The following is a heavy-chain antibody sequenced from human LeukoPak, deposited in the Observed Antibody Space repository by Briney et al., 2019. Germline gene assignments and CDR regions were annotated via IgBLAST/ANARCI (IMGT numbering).Heavy chain of an antibody. J-gene: IGHJ6*02. D-gene: IGHD5-24*01. Sequence: GGSLRLSCAASGFTFSSYDMHWVRQATGKGLEWVSAIGTAGDTYYPGSVKGRFTISRENAKNSLYLQMNSLRAGDTAVYYCARARSRDGYSYYYYGMDVWGQGTTVTVSS. CDR1: GFTFSSYD. CDR2: IGTAGDT. V-gene: IGHV3-13*01. CDR3: ARARSRDGYSYYYYGMDV.